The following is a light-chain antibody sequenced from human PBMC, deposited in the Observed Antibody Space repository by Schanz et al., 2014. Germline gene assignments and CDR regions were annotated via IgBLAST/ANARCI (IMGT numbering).Light chain of an antibody. V-gene: IGLV2-14*02. CDR2: EAT. Sequence: QSALTQPASVSGSPGQSVTISCTGISSDVGSYKLVSWYQQHPGKAPKLMIYEATKRPSGVSDRFSGSKSGKTASLTISGLQAEDEADYYCSSYTRSSPVVFGGGTKVTVL. CDR1: SSDVGSYKL. J-gene: IGLJ2*01. CDR3: SSYTRSSPVV.